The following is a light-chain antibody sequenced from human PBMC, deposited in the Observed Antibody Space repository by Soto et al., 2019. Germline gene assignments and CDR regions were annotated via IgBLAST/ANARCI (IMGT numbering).Light chain of an antibody. CDR2: GAS. CDR1: QSVSSY. Sequence: EIVLTQSPATLSLSPGERATLSCRASQSVSSYLAWYQQNPGQAPRLLIYGASTRATGIPARFSGSGSGTEFTLTISSLQSEDFAVYYCQHYNNWPPITFGQGTRLEIK. J-gene: IGKJ5*01. V-gene: IGKV3-15*01. CDR3: QHYNNWPPIT.